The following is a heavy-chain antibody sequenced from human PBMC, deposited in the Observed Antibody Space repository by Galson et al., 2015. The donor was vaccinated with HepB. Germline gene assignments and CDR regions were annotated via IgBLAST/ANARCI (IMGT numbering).Heavy chain of an antibody. Sequence: SLRLSCAASGFTFSSYGMHWVRQAPGKGLEWVAVISYDGSNKYYADSVKGRFTISRDNSKNTLYLQMNSLRAEDTAVYYCAKSRGYGYGYYYYGMDVWGQGTTVTVSS. V-gene: IGHV3-30*18. CDR2: ISYDGSNK. D-gene: IGHD5-18*01. CDR1: GFTFSSYG. J-gene: IGHJ6*02. CDR3: AKSRGYGYGYYYYGMDV.